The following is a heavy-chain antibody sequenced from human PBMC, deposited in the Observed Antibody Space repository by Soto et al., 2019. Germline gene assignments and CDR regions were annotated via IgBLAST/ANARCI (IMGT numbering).Heavy chain of an antibody. V-gene: IGHV6-1*01. CDR3: ARVGYYRSSSGWYVNWFDP. Sequence: PSQTLSLTCAISGDSVSSNSAAWNWIRQSPSRGLEWLGRTYYRSKWYNDYAVSVKSRITINPDTSKNQFSPQLNSVTPEDTAVYYCARVGYYRSSSGWYVNWFDPWGQGTLVTVSS. J-gene: IGHJ5*02. CDR2: TYYRSKWYN. D-gene: IGHD6-19*01. CDR1: GDSVSSNSAA.